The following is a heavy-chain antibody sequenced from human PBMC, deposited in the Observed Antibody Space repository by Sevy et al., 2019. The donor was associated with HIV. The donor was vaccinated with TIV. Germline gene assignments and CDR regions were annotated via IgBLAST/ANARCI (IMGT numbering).Heavy chain of an antibody. CDR2: ILPQVGIA. CDR3: ASVRPCGGDYYFFDS. D-gene: IGHD2-21*02. Sequence: ASLKVSCKASGGSLSNYGMNWVRQAPGQGLEWMGGILPQVGIANYVQKFQDRVTITADESTSTVYMEMRRLRSEDTGIYYCASVRPCGGDYYFFDSWGQGTLVTVSS. V-gene: IGHV1-69*10. CDR1: GGSLSNYG. J-gene: IGHJ4*02.